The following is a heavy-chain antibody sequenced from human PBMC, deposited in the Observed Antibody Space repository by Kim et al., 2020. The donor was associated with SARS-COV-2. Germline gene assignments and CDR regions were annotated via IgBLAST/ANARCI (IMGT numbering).Heavy chain of an antibody. V-gene: IGHV3-21*01. J-gene: IGHJ3*02. Sequence: GGSLRLSCAASGFTFSSYSMNWVRQAPGKGLEWVSSISSSSSYIYYADSVKGRFTISRDNAKNSLYLQMNSLRAEDTAVYYCATQRDYYDSSGYYEDDAFDIWGQGTMVTVSS. D-gene: IGHD3-22*01. CDR2: ISSSSSYI. CDR1: GFTFSSYS. CDR3: ATQRDYYDSSGYYEDDAFDI.